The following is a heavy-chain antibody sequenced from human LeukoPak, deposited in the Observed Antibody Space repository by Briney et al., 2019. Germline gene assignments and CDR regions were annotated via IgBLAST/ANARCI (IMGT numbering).Heavy chain of an antibody. CDR3: ARVGSTSGLFDP. CDR1: GGSISSDY. J-gene: IGHJ5*02. CDR2: IYYRGST. D-gene: IGHD2-2*01. V-gene: IGHV4-59*01. Sequence: SETLSLTCTVSGGSISSDYWSWIRQPPGKGLEWIGCIYYRGSTYYNPSLKSRVTVSVDTSKNQFALKLTSVTPADTAVYYCARVGSTSGLFDPWGQGILVTVSS.